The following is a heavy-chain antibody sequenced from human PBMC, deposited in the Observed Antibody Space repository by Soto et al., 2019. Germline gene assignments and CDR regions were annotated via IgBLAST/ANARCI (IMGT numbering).Heavy chain of an antibody. CDR1: GYTFTSYG. V-gene: IGHV1-18*01. J-gene: IGHJ6*02. CDR3: ARGLTFLEWLLEPEYGMDV. D-gene: IGHD3-3*01. CDR2: ISAYNGNT. Sequence: EASVKVSCKASGYTFTSYGISWVRQAPGQGLEWMGWISAYNGNTNYAQKLQGRVTMTTDTSTSTAYMELRSLRSDDTAVYYCARGLTFLEWLLEPEYGMDVWGQGTTVTVSS.